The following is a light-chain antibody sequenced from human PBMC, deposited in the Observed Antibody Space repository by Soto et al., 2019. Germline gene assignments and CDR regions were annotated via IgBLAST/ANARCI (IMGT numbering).Light chain of an antibody. CDR3: SSYTSSSTYV. CDR1: SSDVGGYDY. J-gene: IGLJ1*01. CDR2: DVT. Sequence: QSALTQPASVSGSPGQSVTISCTGTSSDVGGYDYVSWYQHHPGKAPKLVIYDVTYRPSGVSDRFSGSKSANTAPLTISGLQAEDEADYYCSSYTSSSTYVFGTGTKVTVL. V-gene: IGLV2-14*01.